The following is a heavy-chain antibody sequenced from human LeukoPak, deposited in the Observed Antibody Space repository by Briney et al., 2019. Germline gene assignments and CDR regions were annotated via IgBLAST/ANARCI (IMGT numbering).Heavy chain of an antibody. V-gene: IGHV1-46*01. CDR2: INPSGGST. J-gene: IGHJ4*02. CDR1: GYTFTSYY. D-gene: IGHD6-13*01. CDR3: ARDNGSSRPDYFDY. Sequence: ASVKVSCKASGYTFTSYYMHWVRQAPGQGLEWMGIINPSGGSTSYAQKLQGRVTMTTDTSTSTAYMELRSLRSDDTAVYYCARDNGSSRPDYFDYWGQGTLVTVSS.